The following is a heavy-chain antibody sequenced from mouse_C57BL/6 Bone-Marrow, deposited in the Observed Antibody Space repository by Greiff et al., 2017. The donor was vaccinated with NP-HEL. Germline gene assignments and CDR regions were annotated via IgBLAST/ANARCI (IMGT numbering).Heavy chain of an antibody. Sequence: QVQLQQPGAELVKPGASVKLSCKASGYTFTSYWMHWVKQRPGQGLEWIGMIHPNRGSTNYNEKFKSKATLTVDKSSSTSYMQLSSLTSEDSAVYYCARPFYGSSIFWFAYWGQGTLVTVSA. J-gene: IGHJ3*01. D-gene: IGHD1-1*01. CDR2: IHPNRGST. V-gene: IGHV1-64*01. CDR1: GYTFTSYW. CDR3: ARPFYGSSIFWFAY.